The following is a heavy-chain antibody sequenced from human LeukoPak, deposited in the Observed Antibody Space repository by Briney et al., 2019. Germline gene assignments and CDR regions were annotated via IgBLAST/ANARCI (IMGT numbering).Heavy chain of an antibody. Sequence: GGSLRLSCAASGFTVSSNYMSWVRQAPGKGLEWVSVIYSGGSTYYADSVKGRFTISRDNSKNTLYLQMNSLRTEDTAVYYCASDYSNYAYYWGQGTLVTVSS. V-gene: IGHV3-53*01. D-gene: IGHD4-11*01. CDR2: IYSGGST. CDR1: GFTVSSNY. CDR3: ASDYSNYAYY. J-gene: IGHJ4*02.